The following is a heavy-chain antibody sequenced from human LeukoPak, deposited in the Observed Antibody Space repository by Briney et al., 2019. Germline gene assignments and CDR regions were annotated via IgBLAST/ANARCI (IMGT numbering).Heavy chain of an antibody. CDR1: GFTFSSYE. V-gene: IGHV3-48*03. Sequence: GGSLRLSCAASGFTFSSYEMNWVRQAPGKGLEWVSYISSSTSTIYYADSVKGRFTISRDNAKNSLYLQMNSLRAEDTAVYYCARGGDIVVVVAATDYWGQGTLVTVSS. J-gene: IGHJ4*02. CDR2: ISSSTSTI. CDR3: ARGGDIVVVVAATDY. D-gene: IGHD2-15*01.